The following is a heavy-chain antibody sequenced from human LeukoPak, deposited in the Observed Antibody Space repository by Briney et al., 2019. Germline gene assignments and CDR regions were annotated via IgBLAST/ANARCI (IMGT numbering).Heavy chain of an antibody. Sequence: GGSLRLSCAASGFAFGNYAMGWVRQAPGKGLKWVSSIDSSGSYTPSADSVKGRFTISRDNFENTLYLQMNSLGAEDTAIYYCAKLRSWPGAFDYWGQGTVVTVSS. D-gene: IGHD6-13*01. CDR2: IDSSGSYT. V-gene: IGHV3-23*01. CDR3: AKLRSWPGAFDY. J-gene: IGHJ4*02. CDR1: GFAFGNYA.